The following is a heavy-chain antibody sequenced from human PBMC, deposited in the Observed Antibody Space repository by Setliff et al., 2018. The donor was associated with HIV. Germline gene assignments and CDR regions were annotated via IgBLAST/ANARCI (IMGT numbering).Heavy chain of an antibody. J-gene: IGHJ5*02. CDR3: ARGSRLRLKYNWFDP. D-gene: IGHD3-16*01. CDR1: GGSFSGYY. V-gene: IGHV4-34*01. Sequence: PEETLSLTCAVYGGSFSGYYWSWIRQPPGKGLEWIGEINHSGSTNYNPSLKSRVTISVDTSKNQFSLKLSSVTAADTAVYYCARGSRLRLKYNWFDPWGQGTLVTVSS. CDR2: INHSGST.